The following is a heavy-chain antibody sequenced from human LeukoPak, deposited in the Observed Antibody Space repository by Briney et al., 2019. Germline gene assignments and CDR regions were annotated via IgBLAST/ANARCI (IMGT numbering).Heavy chain of an antibody. V-gene: IGHV3-11*04. CDR1: GFTLSDYY. D-gene: IGHD3-9*01. J-gene: IGHJ4*02. CDR3: ARDNLMTGIDY. Sequence: GGSLRLSCAASGFTLSDYYMSWIRQAPGKGLEWVSYISSSGSATYYADFVKGRFTISRDNPKNSLYLQMNSLRADDTAVYYCARDNLMTGIDYWGQGTLVTVSS. CDR2: ISSSGSAT.